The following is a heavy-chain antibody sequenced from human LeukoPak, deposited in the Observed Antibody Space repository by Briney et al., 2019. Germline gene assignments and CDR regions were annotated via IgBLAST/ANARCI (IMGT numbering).Heavy chain of an antibody. CDR3: AHRTAFDS. CDR1: GFTFSSYA. CDR2: ISGRGANT. J-gene: IGHJ4*02. V-gene: IGHV3-23*01. Sequence: GGSLRLSCVASGFTFSSYAMSWVRQAPGKGLEWVSGISGRGANTYHADSVKGRFTISRDNARNSLYLQMNSLRVEDTAIYYCAHRTAFDSWGQGTLVTVSS. D-gene: IGHD1-14*01.